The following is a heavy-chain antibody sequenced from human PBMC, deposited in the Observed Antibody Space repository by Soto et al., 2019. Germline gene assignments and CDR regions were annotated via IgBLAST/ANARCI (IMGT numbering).Heavy chain of an antibody. V-gene: IGHV4-31*03. CDR2: IYYSGST. D-gene: IGHD5-18*01. CDR3: ARSGYSYGPNPLLY. CDR1: GGSISSGGYY. J-gene: IGHJ4*02. Sequence: QVQLQESGPGLVKPSQTLSLTCTVSGGSISSGGYYWSWIRQHPGKGLEWIGYIYYSGSTYYNPSLKSRVTIAVDTSKNQLSLKLSSVTAADTAVYYCARSGYSYGPNPLLYWGQGTLVTVSS.